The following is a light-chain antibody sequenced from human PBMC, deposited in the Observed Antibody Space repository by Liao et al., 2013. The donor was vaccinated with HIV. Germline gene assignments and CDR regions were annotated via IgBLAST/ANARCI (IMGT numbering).Light chain of an antibody. V-gene: IGLV3-21*01. J-gene: IGLJ2*01. CDR3: QAWDSSTAV. Sequence: SYVVTQPPSVSVAPGKTARITCGGNNIESKSVHWYQQKPGQAPVLVIYFDGDRPSGIPERISGSNSGNTATLTISGTQAMDEADYYCQAWDSSTAVFGGGTKLTVL. CDR2: FDG. CDR1: NIESKS.